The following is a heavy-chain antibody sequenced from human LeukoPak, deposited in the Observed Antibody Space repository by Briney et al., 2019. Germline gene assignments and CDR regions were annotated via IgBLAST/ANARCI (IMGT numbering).Heavy chain of an antibody. CDR3: ATGYSPLYYFDY. CDR2: INPNSGGT. J-gene: IGHJ4*02. CDR1: GYTFTGCY. Sequence: ASVKVSCKASGYTFTGCYMHWVRQAPGQGLEWMGWINPNSGGTNYAQKFQGRVTMTRDTSISTAYMELSRLRSDDTAVYYCATGYSPLYYFDYWGQGTLVTVSS. V-gene: IGHV1-2*02. D-gene: IGHD6-13*01.